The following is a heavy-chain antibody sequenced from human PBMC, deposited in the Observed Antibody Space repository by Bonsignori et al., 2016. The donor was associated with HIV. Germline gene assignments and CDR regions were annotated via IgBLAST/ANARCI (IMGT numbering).Heavy chain of an antibody. CDR3: ARGPWGIVDY. CDR1: GGSVSGYH. Sequence: QVHLQEWGGGLLKPSETLSLTCGASGGSVSGYHWTWFRQTPGKGLEWIGEINHSGSGTYNPSLKSRITISGDTSKNQVSLRLTSVTAADTAVYYCARGPWGIVDYWGQGALVTVSS. V-gene: IGHV4-34*01. J-gene: IGHJ4*02. D-gene: IGHD3-16*01. CDR2: INHSGSG.